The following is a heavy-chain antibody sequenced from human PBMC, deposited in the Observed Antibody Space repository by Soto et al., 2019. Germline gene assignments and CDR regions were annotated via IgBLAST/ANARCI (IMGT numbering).Heavy chain of an antibody. Sequence: ASVKVSCKSSGYTFTSYDINWVRQATGQGLEWMGWMNPNSGNTGYAQKFQGRVTMTRNTSISTAYMELSSLRSEDTAVYYCARGARYSSSWYPGNYYYYYGMDVWGQGTTVTLSS. CDR2: MNPNSGNT. J-gene: IGHJ6*02. CDR3: ARGARYSSSWYPGNYYYYYGMDV. D-gene: IGHD6-13*01. CDR1: GYTFTSYD. V-gene: IGHV1-8*01.